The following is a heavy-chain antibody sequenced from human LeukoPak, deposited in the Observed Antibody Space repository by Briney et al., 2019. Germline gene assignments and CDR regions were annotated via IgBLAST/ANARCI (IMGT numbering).Heavy chain of an antibody. J-gene: IGHJ6*02. CDR1: GGTFSSYA. D-gene: IGHD3-3*01. CDR2: IIPILGIA. CDR3: ARDVSNDNYDFWSGKRWYYGMDV. V-gene: IGHV1-69*04. Sequence: ASVKVSCKASGGTFSSYAISWVRQAPGQGLEWMGRIIPILGIANYAQKFQGRVTITADKSTSTAYMELSSLRSEDTAVYYCARDVSNDNYDFWSGKRWYYGMDVWGQGTTVTVSS.